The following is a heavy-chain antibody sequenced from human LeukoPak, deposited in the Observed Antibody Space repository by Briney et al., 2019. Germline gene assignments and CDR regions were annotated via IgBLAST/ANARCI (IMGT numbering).Heavy chain of an antibody. J-gene: IGHJ1*01. V-gene: IGHV3-74*01. CDR1: GFTFSGAW. D-gene: IGHD3-10*01. Sequence: GGSLRLSCEASGFTFSGAWLPWVRQAPGKELVWVSRINNDGTTTKYADSVKGRFTISRDNAKNTLYLQMNSLRAEDTAVYYCARVSGPGMNEYFHLWGQVTLVTVSS. CDR2: INNDGTTT. CDR3: ARVSGPGMNEYFHL.